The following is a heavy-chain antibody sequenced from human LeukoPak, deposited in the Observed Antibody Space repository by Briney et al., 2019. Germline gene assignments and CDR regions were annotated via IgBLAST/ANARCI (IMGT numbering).Heavy chain of an antibody. CDR2: IIPIFGTA. D-gene: IGHD3-3*01. CDR1: GGTFSSYA. Sequence: SVTVSRKASGGTFSSYAISWVRQAPGQGLEWMGRIIPIFGTANYAQKFQGRVMITADKSTSTAYMELSSLRSEDTAVYYCTFAYYDFWSGYPHRFDYWGQGTLVTVSS. V-gene: IGHV1-69*06. J-gene: IGHJ4*02. CDR3: TFAYYDFWSGYPHRFDY.